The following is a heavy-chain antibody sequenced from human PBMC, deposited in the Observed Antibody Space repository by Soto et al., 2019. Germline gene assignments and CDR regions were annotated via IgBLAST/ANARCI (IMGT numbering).Heavy chain of an antibody. Sequence: SETLSLTCTVSGGSINNFFWSWIRQPPGKGLEWIGCIYYSGSTNYNPSLKSRVTMSVDTSKNQFSLKVNSVTAEDTAIYYCARSELGVSGHWGQGTLVTVSS. D-gene: IGHD2-8*01. CDR1: GGSINNFF. CDR3: ARSELGVSGH. J-gene: IGHJ4*02. CDR2: IYYSGST. V-gene: IGHV4-59*01.